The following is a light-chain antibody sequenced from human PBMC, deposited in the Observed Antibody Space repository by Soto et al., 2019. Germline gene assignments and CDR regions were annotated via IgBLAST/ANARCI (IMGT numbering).Light chain of an antibody. Sequence: QSALTQPPSVSAAPGQKVSISCSGSNSNIGKNHISWYQQLPGTAPKLLIYDTDNRPSGIPDRFSGSKSGTSATLGITGLQTGDEAEYYCGVWDNSLGGVLFGGGTKLTVL. J-gene: IGLJ2*01. CDR3: GVWDNSLGGVL. CDR1: NSNIGKNH. V-gene: IGLV1-51*01. CDR2: DTD.